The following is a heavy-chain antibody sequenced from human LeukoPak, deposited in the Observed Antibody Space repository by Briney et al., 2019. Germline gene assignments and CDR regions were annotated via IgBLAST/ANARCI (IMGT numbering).Heavy chain of an antibody. Sequence: GGSLRLSCAASGLTFSSYAMSWVRQAPGKGLEWVSSITANGGGTYYADSVKGRFSISRDNSRNTLYLQMNSLRTEDAAVYYCARSRVVVDAFDIWGQGTMVTVSS. D-gene: IGHD2-2*01. J-gene: IGHJ3*02. CDR2: ITANGGGT. CDR1: GLTFSSYA. V-gene: IGHV3-23*01. CDR3: ARSRVVVDAFDI.